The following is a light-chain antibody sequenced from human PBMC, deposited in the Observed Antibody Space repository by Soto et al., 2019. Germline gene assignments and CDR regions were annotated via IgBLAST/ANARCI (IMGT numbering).Light chain of an antibody. Sequence: DIHMTQSPSSLSVSVGDRVTITCRTSQNINAWLAWYQQRPGQAPKLLIYDASSVQSGVPSRFSGSGSGTEFTLTITSLQPDDFATYYCQHYNSYSEAVGQGTKVDI. CDR1: QNINAW. CDR3: QHYNSYSEA. J-gene: IGKJ1*01. V-gene: IGKV1-5*01. CDR2: DAS.